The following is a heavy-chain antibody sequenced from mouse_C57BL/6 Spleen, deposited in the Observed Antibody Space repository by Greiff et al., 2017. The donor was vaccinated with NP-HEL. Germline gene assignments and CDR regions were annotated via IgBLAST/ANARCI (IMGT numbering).Heavy chain of an antibody. CDR2: IDPSDSET. CDR1: GYTFPSYW. CDR3: AREDYYYSNYDY. D-gene: IGHD2-5*01. V-gene: IGHV1-52*01. Sequence: VQLQQPGAELVRPGSSVKLSCKASGYTFPSYWMHWVKQRPIQGLAWIGNIDPSDSETHYNQKFKDKATLTVDKSSRTAYMQLSSLTSEDSAVYYCAREDYYYSNYDYWGQGTTLTVSS. J-gene: IGHJ2*01.